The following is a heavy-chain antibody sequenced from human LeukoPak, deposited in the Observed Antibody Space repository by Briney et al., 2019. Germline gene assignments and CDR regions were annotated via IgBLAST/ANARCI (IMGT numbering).Heavy chain of an antibody. CDR2: IYHSGST. V-gene: IGHV4-4*02. CDR3: ARVVVAAAFFYYYYYMDV. CDR1: GGSISSSNW. Sequence: SETLSLTCAVSGGSISSSNWWSWVRQHPGKGLEWIGAIYHSGSTNYNPSLKSRVTISVDKSKNQFSLKLSSVTAADTAVYYCARVVVAAAFFYYYYYMDVWGKGTTVTVSS. D-gene: IGHD2-15*01. J-gene: IGHJ6*03.